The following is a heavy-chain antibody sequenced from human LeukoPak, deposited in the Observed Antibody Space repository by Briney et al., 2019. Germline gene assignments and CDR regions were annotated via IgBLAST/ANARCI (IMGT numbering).Heavy chain of an antibody. CDR3: TTQNFEWLSSPVGS. J-gene: IGHJ4*02. Sequence: AGSLRLSCDVSGFPLSNAWMSWVREAPGQGPGWDGRVIRTIDDGTTHYLDNVNARFTLSRHESKTTLHLQTNSLRTGDTAVYYCTTQNFEWLSSPVGSWGPGALVTRSP. CDR1: GFPLSNAW. CDR2: VIRTIDDGTT. V-gene: IGHV3-15*01. D-gene: IGHD3-3*01.